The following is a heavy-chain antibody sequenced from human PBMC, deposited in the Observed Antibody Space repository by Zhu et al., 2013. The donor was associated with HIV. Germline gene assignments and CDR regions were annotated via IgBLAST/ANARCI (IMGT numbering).Heavy chain of an antibody. D-gene: IGHD2-2*01. CDR1: GGTFSSYA. J-gene: IGHJ6*02. CDR3: ARLVVVPAARVSYYYYGMDV. Sequence: QVQLVQSGAEVKKPGSSVKVSCKASGGTFSSYAISWVRQAPGQGLEWMGGIIPIFGTANYAQKFQGRVTITADKSTSTAYMELSSLRSEDTAVYYCARLVVVPAARVSYYYYGMDVWGQGTTVTVSS. CDR2: IIPIFGTA. V-gene: IGHV1-69*06.